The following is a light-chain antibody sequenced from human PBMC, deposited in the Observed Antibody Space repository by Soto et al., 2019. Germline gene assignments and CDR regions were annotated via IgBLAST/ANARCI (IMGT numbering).Light chain of an antibody. CDR2: ENN. V-gene: IGLV1-40*01. CDR1: SSNIGAGYE. CDR3: QSYDSSLSGYV. J-gene: IGLJ1*01. Sequence: QSVLTQPPSVSEAPGQRVTISCTGSSSNIGAGYEAHWYQPVPGTAPKLLIYENNNRPSGVPDRFSGSKSGTSASLAITGPQAEDEAEYYCQSYDSSLSGYVFGTGTKVTVL.